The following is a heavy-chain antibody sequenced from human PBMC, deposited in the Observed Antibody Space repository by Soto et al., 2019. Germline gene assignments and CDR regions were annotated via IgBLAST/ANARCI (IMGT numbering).Heavy chain of an antibody. V-gene: IGHV4-30-2*01. J-gene: IGHJ4*02. CDR3: DRAPRGNYGYPSYFDY. CDR1: GGSINSGDYS. D-gene: IGHD3-10*01. Sequence: SETLSLTCTVSGGSINSGDYSWTWIRQPPGKGLEWIGYIYHTGTTYYNMSLKSRVTISVDRSKNQFSLKLSSVTAADTAVYYCDRAPRGNYGYPSYFDYWGQGTLVTVSS. CDR2: IYHTGTT.